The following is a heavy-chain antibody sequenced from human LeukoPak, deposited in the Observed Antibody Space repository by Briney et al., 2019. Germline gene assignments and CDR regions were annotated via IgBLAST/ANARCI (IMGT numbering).Heavy chain of an antibody. D-gene: IGHD3-10*01. J-gene: IGHJ5*02. CDR3: AKEGTPQVSTWYDL. CDR2: ISYDGSNK. Sequence: GGSLRLSCAASGFSFSSYGMHWVRQAPGKGLEWVAVISYDGSNKYYADSVKGRFTISRDNSKNTLYLQMNSLRAEDTAVYYCAKEGTPQVSTWYDLWGQGTQVIVSS. V-gene: IGHV3-30*18. CDR1: GFSFSSYG.